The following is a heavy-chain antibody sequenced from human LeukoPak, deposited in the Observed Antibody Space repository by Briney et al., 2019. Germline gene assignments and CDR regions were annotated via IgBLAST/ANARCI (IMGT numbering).Heavy chain of an antibody. CDR1: GGSISSSSYY. D-gene: IGHD5-24*01. V-gene: IGHV4-39*07. CDR2: IYYSGST. Sequence: SETLSLTCTVSGGSISSSSYYWGWIRQPPGKGLEWIGSIYYSGSTYYNPSLKSRVTISVDTSKNQFSLKLSSVTAADTAVYYCARIPMGLYYYYYMDVWGKGTTVTISS. CDR3: ARIPMGLYYYYYMDV. J-gene: IGHJ6*03.